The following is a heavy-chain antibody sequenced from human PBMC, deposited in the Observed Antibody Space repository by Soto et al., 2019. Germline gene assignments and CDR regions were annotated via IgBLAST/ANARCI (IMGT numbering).Heavy chain of an antibody. J-gene: IGHJ4*02. CDR3: ARGQSGTIFGVVIY. Sequence: GGSLRLSCAASGFTLSSYSMNWVRQAPGKGLEWVSSISSSSSYIYYADSVKGRFTISRDNAKNSLYLQMNSLRAEDTAVYYCARGQSGTIFGVVIYGGQGTLVTVSS. D-gene: IGHD3-3*01. CDR1: GFTLSSYS. CDR2: ISSSSSYI. V-gene: IGHV3-21*01.